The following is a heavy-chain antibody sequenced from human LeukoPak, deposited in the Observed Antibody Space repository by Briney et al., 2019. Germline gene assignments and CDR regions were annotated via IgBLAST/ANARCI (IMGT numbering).Heavy chain of an antibody. V-gene: IGHV1-2*02. CDR3: VRSGSSWSLIIDY. D-gene: IGHD6-13*01. J-gene: IGHJ4*02. Sequence: ASVKVSCKASGYTFTGYYMHWVRQAPGQGLEWMGWINLNSGGTNYAQKFQGRVTMTRDTSISTAYMELSRLRSDDTAVYYCVRSGSSWSLIIDYWGQGTLVTVSS. CDR2: INLNSGGT. CDR1: GYTFTGYY.